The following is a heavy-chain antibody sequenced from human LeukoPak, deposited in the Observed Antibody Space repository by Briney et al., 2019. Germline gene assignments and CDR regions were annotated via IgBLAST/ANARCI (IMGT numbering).Heavy chain of an antibody. Sequence: ASAKVSCKAFGYTFAGYYMHWVRQAPGQGLEWMGWMNPNSGNTGYAQKFQGRVTITRNTSISTAYMELSSLRSEDTAVYYCARASRWPYYYMDVWGKGTTVTVSS. CDR1: GYTFAGYY. CDR2: MNPNSGNT. CDR3: ARASRWPYYYMDV. D-gene: IGHD2-15*01. V-gene: IGHV1-8*03. J-gene: IGHJ6*03.